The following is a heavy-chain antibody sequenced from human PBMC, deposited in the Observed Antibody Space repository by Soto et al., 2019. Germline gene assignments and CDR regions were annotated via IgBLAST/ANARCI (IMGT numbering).Heavy chain of an antibody. CDR3: ARDPSPYTSGWYGIDF. CDR1: GFMFSAYA. V-gene: IGHV3-30*04. J-gene: IGHJ4*01. Sequence: GGSLGLSCAASGFMFSAYAMLWVRQAPGKGLEWVAAISYDGTNKYYADSIKGRFTISRDNSANTLFLQVNSLRREDTAMYYCARDPSPYTSGWYGIDFWGHGTLVTVSS. CDR2: ISYDGTNK. D-gene: IGHD6-19*01.